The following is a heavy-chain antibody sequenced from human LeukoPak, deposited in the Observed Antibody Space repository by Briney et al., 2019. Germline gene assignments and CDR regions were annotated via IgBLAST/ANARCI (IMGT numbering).Heavy chain of an antibody. Sequence: KPGGSLRLSCAAPGFTFSPYSMDWVRQAPGKGLELVSSISSGSSHIYYADSVKGRFTISRDNAKNSLYLQMNSLGAEDTAVYYRARGHTAAQRLSVFDYWGQGTLVTVSS. V-gene: IGHV3-21*01. D-gene: IGHD2-21*01. CDR2: ISSGSSHI. CDR3: ARGHTAAQRLSVFDY. J-gene: IGHJ4*02. CDR1: GFTFSPYS.